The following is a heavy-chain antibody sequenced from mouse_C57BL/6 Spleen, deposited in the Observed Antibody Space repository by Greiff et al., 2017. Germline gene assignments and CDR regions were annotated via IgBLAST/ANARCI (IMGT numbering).Heavy chain of an antibody. CDR2: IHPSDSDP. Sequence: QVQLQQPGAELVKPGASVKVSCKASGYTFTSYWMHWVKQRPGQGLEWIGRIHPSDSDPNSNQKFKGKATLTVDKSSSTAYMQLSSLTSEDSAVYYCANKDYDVGAWFAYWGQGTLVTVSA. CDR1: GYTFTSYW. V-gene: IGHV1-74*01. J-gene: IGHJ3*01. D-gene: IGHD2-4*01. CDR3: ANKDYDVGAWFAY.